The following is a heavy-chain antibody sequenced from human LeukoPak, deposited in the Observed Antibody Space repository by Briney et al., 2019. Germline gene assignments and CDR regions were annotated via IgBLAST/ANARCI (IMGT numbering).Heavy chain of an antibody. D-gene: IGHD6-19*01. CDR3: ARRAYAVAGTYFYYGMDV. Sequence: EASVKVSCKASGYTFTDYYMLWVRQAPGQGLEWMAWISPKSGGTNYSQRFQGRVTMISETSTSTAYMELSRLRSDDTAVYYCARRAYAVAGTYFYYGMDVWGQGATGTVSS. V-gene: IGHV1-2*02. CDR1: GYTFTDYY. J-gene: IGHJ6*02. CDR2: ISPKSGGT.